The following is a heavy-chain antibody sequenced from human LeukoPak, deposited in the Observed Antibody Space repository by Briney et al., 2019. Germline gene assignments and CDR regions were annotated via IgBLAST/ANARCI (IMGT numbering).Heavy chain of an antibody. J-gene: IGHJ3*02. Sequence: PGGSLRLSCAASGFTVSSNYMSWVRQAPGRGLEWVSVIYSGGSTYYADSVKGRFTISRDNSKNTLYLQMNSLRAEDTAVYYCARFLEGAFDIWGQGTMVTVSS. CDR2: IYSGGST. CDR1: GFTVSSNY. CDR3: ARFLEGAFDI. V-gene: IGHV3-53*01.